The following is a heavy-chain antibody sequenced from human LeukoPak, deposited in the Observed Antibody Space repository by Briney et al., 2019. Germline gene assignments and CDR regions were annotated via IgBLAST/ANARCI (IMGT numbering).Heavy chain of an antibody. J-gene: IGHJ6*02. CDR2: ISGDGGST. V-gene: IGHV3-43*02. Sequence: GGSLRLSCAASGFTFDDYAMHWVRQAPGKGLEWVSLISGDGGSTYYADSVKGRFTISRDNSKNSLYLQMNSLRTEDTALYYCAKEYGSGYSTYGMDVWGQGTTVTVPS. D-gene: IGHD3-10*01. CDR3: AKEYGSGYSTYGMDV. CDR1: GFTFDDYA.